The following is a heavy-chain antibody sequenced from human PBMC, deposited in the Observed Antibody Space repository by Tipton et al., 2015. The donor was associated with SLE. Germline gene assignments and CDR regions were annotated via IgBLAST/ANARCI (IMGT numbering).Heavy chain of an antibody. D-gene: IGHD5-12*01. CDR2: ISYSGSP. CDR3: ASGGVSGYDYFDS. V-gene: IGHV4-31*03. Sequence: TLSLTCTVSGVSISSDDYYWTWIRQHPGKGLEWIGHISYSGSPYYNPSLRSRVTISVDTSKNPFSLKLSSVTAADTAVYDCASGGVSGYDYFDSWGPGTLVTVSS. CDR1: GVSISSDDYY. J-gene: IGHJ4*02.